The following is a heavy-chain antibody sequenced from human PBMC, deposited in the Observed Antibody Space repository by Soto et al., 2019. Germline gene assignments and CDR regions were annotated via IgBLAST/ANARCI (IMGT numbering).Heavy chain of an antibody. V-gene: IGHV3-53*02. CDR3: ARGDTYCGGGCLGVGDY. D-gene: IGHD2-21*02. Sequence: EVQLVETGGGLIQPGGSLRLSCAASGFTVSSNYMSWVRQAPGKGLEWVSVIYSGGSTYYADSVKGRFTIARDNSENTLSIQMNSLRAEDTAVYYCARGDTYCGGGCLGVGDYWGQGTLVTVSS. CDR2: IYSGGST. CDR1: GFTVSSNY. J-gene: IGHJ4*02.